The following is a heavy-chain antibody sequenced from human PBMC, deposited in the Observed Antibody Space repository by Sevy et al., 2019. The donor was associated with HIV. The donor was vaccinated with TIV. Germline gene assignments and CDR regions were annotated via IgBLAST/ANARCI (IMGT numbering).Heavy chain of an antibody. V-gene: IGHV2-5*02. CDR1: GFSLSTSGVG. D-gene: IGHD4-17*01. CDR3: AHSLYGDYIGGYFDY. J-gene: IGHJ4*02. CDR2: IYWDDNK. Sequence: SGPTLVNPTQTLTLTCTFSGFSLSTSGVGVGWIRQPPGKALEWLALIYWDDNKRYSPSLRSRLTITKDTSKNQVVLTMTNMDPVDTATYYCAHSLYGDYIGGYFDYWGQGTLVNVSS.